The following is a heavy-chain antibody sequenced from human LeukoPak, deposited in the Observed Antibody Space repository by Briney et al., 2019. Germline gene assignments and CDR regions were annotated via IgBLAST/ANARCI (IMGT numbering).Heavy chain of an antibody. CDR2: IRYDGSQK. D-gene: IGHD3-16*01. CDR3: ARDLLSLPHKYFDS. CDR1: GFSFSNYG. V-gene: IGHV3-30*02. J-gene: IGHJ4*02. Sequence: GGSLRLSCAASGFSFSNYGMHWVRQAPGKGLEWVAYIRYDGSQKYYGDSVKGRFTISRDNSKNTVYLQMNSLRDEDTAVYYCARDLLSLPHKYFDSWGQGTLVTVSS.